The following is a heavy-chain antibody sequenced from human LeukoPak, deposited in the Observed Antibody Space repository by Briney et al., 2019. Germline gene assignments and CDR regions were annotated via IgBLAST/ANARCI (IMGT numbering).Heavy chain of an antibody. J-gene: IGHJ4*02. CDR3: ARDRGRMVRGVIDY. D-gene: IGHD3-10*01. Sequence: SQTLSLTCTVSGGSISSGGYYWSWIRQHPGKGLEWIGYIYYSGSTYYNPSLKSRVTISVDTSKNQFSLKLGSVTAADTAVYYCARDRGRMVRGVIDYWGQGTLVTVSS. CDR2: IYYSGST. CDR1: GGSISSGGYY. V-gene: IGHV4-31*03.